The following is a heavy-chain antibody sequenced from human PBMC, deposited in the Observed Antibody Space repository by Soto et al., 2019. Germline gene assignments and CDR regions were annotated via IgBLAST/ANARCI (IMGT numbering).Heavy chain of an antibody. J-gene: IGHJ6*03. V-gene: IGHV1-18*01. Sequence: QVQLVQSGAEVKKPGASVKVSCKASGYTFTSYGISWVRQAPGQGLEWMGWISAYNGNTNYAQKLQGRVTMTTDTSTSTAYMELRSLRSDDTAVYYCARGPLVGGSSSRHYYYYYYMDVWGKGTTVTVSS. D-gene: IGHD6-6*01. CDR3: ARGPLVGGSSSRHYYYYYYMDV. CDR2: ISAYNGNT. CDR1: GYTFTSYG.